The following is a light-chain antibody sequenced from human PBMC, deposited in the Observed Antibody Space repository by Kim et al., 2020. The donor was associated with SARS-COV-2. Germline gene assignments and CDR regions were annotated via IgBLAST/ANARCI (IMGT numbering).Light chain of an antibody. J-gene: IGKJ4*01. CDR1: QSVGSK. V-gene: IGKV3-15*01. Sequence: EIVMTQSPATLSVSPGEGATLSCRASQSVGSKLAWYQQKPGQAPRLLIYGASTRATGIPARFSGSGSGTEFTLTISSLQSEHLAIYYCQQYSDWPLTFGGGTKVDIK. CDR2: GAS. CDR3: QQYSDWPLT.